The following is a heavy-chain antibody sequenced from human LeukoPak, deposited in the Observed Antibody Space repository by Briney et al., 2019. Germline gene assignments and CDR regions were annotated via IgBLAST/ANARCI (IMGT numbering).Heavy chain of an antibody. D-gene: IGHD3-22*01. J-gene: IGHJ4*02. Sequence: ASETLSLTCTVSGGSISSYYWSWIRQPPGKGLEWIGYIYYSGSTNYNPSLKSRVTTSVDTSKNQFSLKLSSVTAADTAVYYCARHSTYYYDSSGYLDYWGQGTLVTVSS. V-gene: IGHV4-59*08. CDR1: GGSISSYY. CDR2: IYYSGST. CDR3: ARHSTYYYDSSGYLDY.